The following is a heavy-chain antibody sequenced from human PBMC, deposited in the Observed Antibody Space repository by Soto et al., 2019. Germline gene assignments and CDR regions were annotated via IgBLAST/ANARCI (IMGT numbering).Heavy chain of an antibody. V-gene: IGHV3-30*18. CDR1: GFTFSSYG. CDR3: AKGYYGDYSFDY. CDR2: ISYDGINK. D-gene: IGHD4-17*01. Sequence: QVQLVESGGGVVQPGRSLRLSCAASGFTFSSYGRHWVRQAPGKWLEWVAVISYDGINKYYADSVKGRFTISRDNSKHTLYLQMNSLRAEDTAVYSCAKGYYGDYSFDYWGQGTLVTVSS. J-gene: IGHJ4*02.